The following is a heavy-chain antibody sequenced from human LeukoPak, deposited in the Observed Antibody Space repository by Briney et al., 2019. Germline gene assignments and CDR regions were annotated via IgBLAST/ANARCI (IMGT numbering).Heavy chain of an antibody. J-gene: IGHJ4*02. CDR2: ISGSGGST. V-gene: IGHV3-23*01. Sequence: GGSLRLSCAASGFTFSSYAMSWVRQAPGKGLEWVSAISGSGGSTYYADSVKGRFTISRDNSKNTLYLQMNSLRAEDTAVYYCAKEGYCSSTGCYAGGLDYWGQGTLVTVSS. CDR1: GFTFSSYA. CDR3: AKEGYCSSTGCYAGGLDY. D-gene: IGHD2-2*01.